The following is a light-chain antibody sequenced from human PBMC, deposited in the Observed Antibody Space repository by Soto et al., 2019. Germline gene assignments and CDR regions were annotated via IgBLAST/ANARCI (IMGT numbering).Light chain of an antibody. CDR1: TSDVGGYNL. Sequence: QSALTQPASVSGSPGRSITISCNGTTSDVGGYNLVSWYQQHTAKAPKLLIYEGTQRPSGVSSRFSGSKSGNTASLTISGLQAEDEADYYCCSYASSSSYVFGTGTKVTVL. J-gene: IGLJ1*01. CDR3: CSYASSSSYV. CDR2: EGT. V-gene: IGLV2-23*01.